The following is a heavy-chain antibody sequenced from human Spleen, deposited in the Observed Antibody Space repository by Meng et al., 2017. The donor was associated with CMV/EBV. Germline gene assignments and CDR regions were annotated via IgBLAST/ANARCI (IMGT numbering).Heavy chain of an antibody. J-gene: IGHJ4*02. V-gene: IGHV1-8*03. D-gene: IGHD3-3*01. CDR2: MNPNSGNT. CDR3: ARGRGFLEWYFDY. Sequence: KAYGYTFTSYDINWVRQATGQGLEWMGWMNPNSGNTGYAQKFQGRVTITRNTSISTAYMELSSLRSEDTAVYYCARGRGFLEWYFDYWGQGTLVTVSS. CDR1: GYTFTSYD.